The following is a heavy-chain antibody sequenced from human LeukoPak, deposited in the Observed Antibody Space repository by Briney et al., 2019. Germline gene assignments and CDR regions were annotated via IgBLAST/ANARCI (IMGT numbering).Heavy chain of an antibody. D-gene: IGHD3-10*01. CDR3: ARNLRGVIGWFDP. CDR2: INHSGST. V-gene: IGHV4-34*01. CDR1: GGSISSYY. Sequence: SETLSLTCTVSGGSISSYYWSWIRQPPGKGLEWIGEINHSGSTNYNPSLKSRVTISVDTSKNQFSLKLSSVTAADTAVYYCARNLRGVIGWFDPWGQGTLVTVSS. J-gene: IGHJ5*02.